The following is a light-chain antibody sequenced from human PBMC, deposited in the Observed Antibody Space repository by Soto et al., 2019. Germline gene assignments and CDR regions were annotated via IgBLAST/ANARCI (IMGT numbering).Light chain of an antibody. CDR3: QQYYNWPLT. CDR1: QSVSNN. Sequence: EIVMTQSPVTLSVSPGDSATLSCRASQSVSNNLAWYHQKPGQAPRVLIYGASIRATGVPARFSGSGSGTEFTLTISSLQSEDFALFYCQQYYNWPLTFGQGTKVDIK. J-gene: IGKJ1*01. CDR2: GAS. V-gene: IGKV3-15*01.